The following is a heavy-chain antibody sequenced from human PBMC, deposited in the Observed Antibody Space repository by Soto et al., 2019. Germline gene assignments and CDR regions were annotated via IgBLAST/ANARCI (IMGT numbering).Heavy chain of an antibody. D-gene: IGHD3-10*01. CDR2: IIPILGIA. CDR3: ARVGLLWFGELNWFDP. CDR1: GGTFSSYT. J-gene: IGHJ5*02. V-gene: IGHV1-69*02. Sequence: SVKVSCKASGGTFSSYTISWVRQAPGQGLEWMGRIIPILGIANYAQKFQGRVTITADKSTSTAYMELRSLRSDDTAVYYCARVGLLWFGELNWFDPWGQGTLVTVSS.